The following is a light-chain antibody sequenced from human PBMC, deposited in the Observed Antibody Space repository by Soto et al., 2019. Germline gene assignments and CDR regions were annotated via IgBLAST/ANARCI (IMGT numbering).Light chain of an antibody. J-gene: IGLJ1*01. CDR1: SNDVGGYNY. CDR2: EVS. V-gene: IGLV2-14*01. CDR3: SSYRSSSTLYV. Sequence: QSALTQPASVSGSPGQSITISCTGTSNDVGGYNYVSWYQQHPGKAPKLMIYEVSNRPSGVSHRFSGSKSGNTASLTISGLQTEDEADYYCSSYRSSSTLYVFGTGTKVTVL.